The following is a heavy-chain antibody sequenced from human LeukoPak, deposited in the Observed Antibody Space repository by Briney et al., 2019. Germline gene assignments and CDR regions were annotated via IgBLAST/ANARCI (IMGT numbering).Heavy chain of an antibody. CDR2: IRYDGSNK. D-gene: IGHD6-13*01. CDR3: AKLDFDD. V-gene: IGHV3-30*02. Sequence: GGPLRLSCAASGFSFSSYGMHWVRKAPDKGLEWVAFIRYDGSNKYYADSERGRFTISRDTSKNTLYLQMNSLRAGDTAVFYCAKLDFDDWGQGTLVTVSS. J-gene: IGHJ4*02. CDR1: GFSFSSYG.